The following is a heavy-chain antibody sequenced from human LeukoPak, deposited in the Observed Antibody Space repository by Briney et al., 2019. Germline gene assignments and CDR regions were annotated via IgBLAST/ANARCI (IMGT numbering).Heavy chain of an antibody. CDR3: ASRGYSYGSQRSYYYDSSGYYYYYYMDV. D-gene: IGHD3-22*01. Sequence: GASVKVSCKASGYTFTSYDINWVRQATGQGLEWMGWMNPNSGNTGYAQKFQGRVTITRNTSISTAYMELSSLRSEDTAVYYCASRGYSYGSQRSYYYDSSGYYYYYYMDVWGKGTTVTISS. CDR2: MNPNSGNT. CDR1: GYTFTSYD. V-gene: IGHV1-8*03. J-gene: IGHJ6*03.